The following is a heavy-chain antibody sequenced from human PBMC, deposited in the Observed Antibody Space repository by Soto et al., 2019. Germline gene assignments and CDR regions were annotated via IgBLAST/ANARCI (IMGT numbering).Heavy chain of an antibody. CDR3: ARFYYDSSGYPPFHLYYYYGMDV. D-gene: IGHD3-22*01. CDR2: IDPSDSYT. CDR1: GYSFTSYW. V-gene: IGHV5-10-1*01. Sequence: PGESLKISCKGSGYSFTSYWISWVRQMPGKGLEWMGRIDPSDSYTNYSPSFQGHVTISADKSISTAYLQWSSLKASDTAMYYCARFYYDSSGYPPFHLYYYYGMDVWGQGTTVTVSS. J-gene: IGHJ6*02.